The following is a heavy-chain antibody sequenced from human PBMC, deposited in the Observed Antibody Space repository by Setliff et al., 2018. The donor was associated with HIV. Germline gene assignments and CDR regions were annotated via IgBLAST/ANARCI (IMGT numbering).Heavy chain of an antibody. CDR3: ASRGIVVVTMSMPDEFFVH. CDR1: GGSINSDNYY. Sequence: KASETLSLTCSASGGSINSDNYYWGWIRQAPGKGLEWIGSIYYSGTTYYNPSLRGRVTISVDRSRNQFSLTLNSVTAADTATYYCASRGIVVVTMSMPDEFFVHWGHGTLVTVSS. J-gene: IGHJ1*01. CDR2: IYYSGTT. D-gene: IGHD2-21*02. V-gene: IGHV4-39*01.